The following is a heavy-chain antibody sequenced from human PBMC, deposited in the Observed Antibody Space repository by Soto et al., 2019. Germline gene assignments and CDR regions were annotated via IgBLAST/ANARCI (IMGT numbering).Heavy chain of an antibody. CDR1: GFSFSNYA. CDR3: AKGMANTVFGVDTLFDF. V-gene: IGHV3-23*01. D-gene: IGHD3-3*01. Sequence: GVSLRLSCSTSGFSFSNYAISLVRQTPGKGLEWVSLISGSASATHYADSVKGRFTISRDNSKRTVYLKRNSLRAEDTAVYYCAKGMANTVFGVDTLFDFWGRGTLVSVSS. CDR2: ISGSASAT. J-gene: IGHJ4*02.